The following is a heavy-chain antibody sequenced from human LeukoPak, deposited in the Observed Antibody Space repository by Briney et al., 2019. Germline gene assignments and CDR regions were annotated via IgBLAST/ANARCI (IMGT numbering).Heavy chain of an antibody. D-gene: IGHD4-11*01. Sequence: SETLSLTCAVSGGSFSGYYWSWIRQPPGKGLEWIGEINHSGNTNYSPSLKSRVTISVDTSKNQFSLKLSSVTAADTAVYYCASLYDYSNERFYYYGMDVWGQGTTVTVSS. V-gene: IGHV4-34*01. J-gene: IGHJ6*02. CDR1: GGSFSGYY. CDR2: INHSGNT. CDR3: ASLYDYSNERFYYYGMDV.